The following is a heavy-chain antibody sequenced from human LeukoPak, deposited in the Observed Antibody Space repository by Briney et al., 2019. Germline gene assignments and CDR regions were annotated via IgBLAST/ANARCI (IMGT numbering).Heavy chain of an antibody. V-gene: IGHV4-59*12. Sequence: GSLRLSCAASGFTFSSYEMNWVRQAPGKGLEWIGSIYYSGGNYYNPSLNSRVTISVDTSKNQFSLRLSSVTAADTAVYYCARGPYYFDSWGPGTLVTVSS. CDR2: IYYSGGN. J-gene: IGHJ4*02. CDR3: ARGPYYFDS. CDR1: GFTFSSYE.